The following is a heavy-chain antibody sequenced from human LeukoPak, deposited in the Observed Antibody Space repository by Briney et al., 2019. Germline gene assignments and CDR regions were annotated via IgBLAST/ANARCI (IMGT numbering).Heavy chain of an antibody. CDR3: ARGVYPGYSSGWYGTFDY. Sequence: PSETLSLTCAVSGGSISSSNWWSWVRQPPGKGLEWIGEIYHSGSTNYNPSLKSRVTISVDKSKNQFSLKLSSVTAADTAVYYCARGVYPGYSSGWYGTFDYWGQGTLVTVSS. CDR1: GGSISSSNW. CDR2: IYHSGST. V-gene: IGHV4-4*02. D-gene: IGHD6-19*01. J-gene: IGHJ4*02.